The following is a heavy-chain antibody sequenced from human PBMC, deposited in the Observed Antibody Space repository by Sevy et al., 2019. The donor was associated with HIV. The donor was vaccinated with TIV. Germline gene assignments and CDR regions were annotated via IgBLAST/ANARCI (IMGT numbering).Heavy chain of an antibody. CDR2: ISSSGSTI. D-gene: IGHD6-13*01. CDR1: GFTFSSYE. J-gene: IGHJ6*03. CDR3: ARESTIAGAAAGTGYNYCYYMDV. V-gene: IGHV3-48*03. Sequence: GGSLRLSCAASGFTFSSYEMNWVRQAPGKGLEWVAYISSSGSTIYYADTVKGRFNIYRDNAKNSLYLQMNSLRAEDTAVYYCARESTIAGAAAGTGYNYCYYMDVWGQGTTVTVSS.